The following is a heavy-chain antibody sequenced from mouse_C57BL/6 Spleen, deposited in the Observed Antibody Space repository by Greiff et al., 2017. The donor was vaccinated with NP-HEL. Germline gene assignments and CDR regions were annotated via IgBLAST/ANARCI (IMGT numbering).Heavy chain of an antibody. Sequence: VQLQQSGPELVKPGASVKISCKASGYSFTGYYMNWVKQSPEKSLEWIGEINPSTGGTTYNRKFKAKATLTVDKSSSTAYMQLKSLTSADSAVYYCARKVTTVVDPWFAYWGQGTLVTVSA. J-gene: IGHJ3*01. V-gene: IGHV1-42*01. CDR3: ARKVTTVVDPWFAY. CDR1: GYSFTGYY. CDR2: INPSTGGT. D-gene: IGHD1-1*01.